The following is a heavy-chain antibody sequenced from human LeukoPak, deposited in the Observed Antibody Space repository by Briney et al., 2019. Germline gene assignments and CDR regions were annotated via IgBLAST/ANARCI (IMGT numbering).Heavy chain of an antibody. CDR3: ARVVRGVVTSNWFYP. CDR1: GDSLNTYY. V-gene: IGHV4-59*01. J-gene: IGHJ5*02. D-gene: IGHD2-21*02. CDR2: VASSGTS. Sequence: SETLSLTCTVSGDSLNTYYWTWIRQTPGKELEWIGFVASSGTSNYNPSLKSRVSISIDTSKNQFSLALTSVTPADTAVYYCARVVRGVVTSNWFYPWGQGTLVSVSS.